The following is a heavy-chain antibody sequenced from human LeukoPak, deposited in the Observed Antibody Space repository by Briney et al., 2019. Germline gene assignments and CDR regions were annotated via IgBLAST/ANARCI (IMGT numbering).Heavy chain of an antibody. J-gene: IGHJ4*02. Sequence: PGGSLRLSCAASGFIFSNYEMNCVRQAPGKGLEWVSFISSSGLSIYYADSVKGRFTISRDNAKNTLYLQMNSLRAEDTAVYYCARMTTVTTSDYWGQGTLVTVSS. V-gene: IGHV3-48*03. CDR2: ISSSGLSI. CDR1: GFIFSNYE. D-gene: IGHD4-17*01. CDR3: ARMTTVTTSDY.